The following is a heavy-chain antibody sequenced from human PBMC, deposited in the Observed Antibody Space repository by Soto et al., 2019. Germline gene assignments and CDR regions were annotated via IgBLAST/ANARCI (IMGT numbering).Heavy chain of an antibody. Sequence: GGSLRLSXAASGFTFSNYAISWVRQAPGRGLEWVSSVSGSGGSTYYADSVKGRFTISRDNSKNTLYLQMNSLRAEDTAVYYCATYSGNYERYGVYFGMDVWGQGTTVTVSS. D-gene: IGHD1-26*01. CDR3: ATYSGNYERYGVYFGMDV. V-gene: IGHV3-23*01. CDR2: VSGSGGST. CDR1: GFTFSNYA. J-gene: IGHJ6*02.